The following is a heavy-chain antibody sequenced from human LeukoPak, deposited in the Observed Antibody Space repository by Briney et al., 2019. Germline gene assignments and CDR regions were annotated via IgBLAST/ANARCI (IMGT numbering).Heavy chain of an antibody. Sequence: GESLKISCKGSGYSFTSYWIGWVRQMPGKGLEWMGIIYPSDSDTRYSPSFQGQVTISADKSISTAYLQWSSLKASDTAMYYCAMPGGDITMVRGVIRGRTDAFDIWGQGTMVTVSS. J-gene: IGHJ3*02. CDR2: IYPSDSDT. CDR1: GYSFTSYW. CDR3: AMPGGDITMVRGVIRGRTDAFDI. V-gene: IGHV5-51*01. D-gene: IGHD3-10*01.